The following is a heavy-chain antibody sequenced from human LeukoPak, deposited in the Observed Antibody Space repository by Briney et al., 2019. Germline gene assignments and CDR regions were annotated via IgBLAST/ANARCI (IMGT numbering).Heavy chain of an antibody. V-gene: IGHV1-2*02. Sequence: GASVKVSCKASGFTFTAYYLHWVRQAPGRGLEYMGCINLRTRGIKYTQKFQGRVIMTWDTSVTTAYMELSRLNSDDTALYYCAREKSDSGGFDDWGQGTLVTVST. J-gene: IGHJ4*02. CDR3: AREKSDSGGFDD. D-gene: IGHD3-10*01. CDR1: GFTFTAYY. CDR2: INLRTRGI.